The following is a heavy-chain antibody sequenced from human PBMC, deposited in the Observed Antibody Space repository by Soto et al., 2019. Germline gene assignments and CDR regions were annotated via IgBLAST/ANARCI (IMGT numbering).Heavy chain of an antibody. D-gene: IGHD3-22*01. CDR2: IRIDGNEK. J-gene: IGHJ4*02. V-gene: IGHV3-7*01. CDR1: GFTLSDYY. Sequence: GGSLRLSCAASGFTLSDYYMTWIRQAPGKGLDWVSNIRIDGNEKYYVDSVKGRFTISRDNAKNSLYLQMNSLRAEDTAVYYCARDRAIRYSSGYYDYWGQGTLVTVSS. CDR3: ARDRAIRYSSGYYDY.